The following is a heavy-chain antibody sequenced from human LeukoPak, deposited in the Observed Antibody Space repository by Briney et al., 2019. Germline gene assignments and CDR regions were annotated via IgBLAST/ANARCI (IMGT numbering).Heavy chain of an antibody. CDR1: GFTFSSYT. CDR3: ARGGPWFGAAFDI. J-gene: IGHJ3*02. CDR2: ISSNGVST. Sequence: GGSLRLSCAASGFTFSSYTMHWVRQAPGKGLEYVSAISSNGVSTYYGASVKGRFTISRDNSKNTLYLQMGSLRADDMAVYYCARGGPWFGAAFDIWGQGTMVTVSS. V-gene: IGHV3-64*02. D-gene: IGHD3-10*01.